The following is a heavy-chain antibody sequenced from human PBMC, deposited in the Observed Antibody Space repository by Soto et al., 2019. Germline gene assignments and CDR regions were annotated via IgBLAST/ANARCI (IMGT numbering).Heavy chain of an antibody. CDR3: ARVEGGYTYGSFDY. J-gene: IGHJ4*02. V-gene: IGHV4-59*11. CDR2: IYHTGFT. CDR1: GASIRSHY. Sequence: PSETLSLTCTVSGASIRSHYWSWIRQSPGKGLEWIGNIYHTGFTKYSPSLESRVTISVDTPKNQFSLKVTSVTATDTAVYYCARVEGGYTYGSFDYWGQGTLVTVSS. D-gene: IGHD5-18*01.